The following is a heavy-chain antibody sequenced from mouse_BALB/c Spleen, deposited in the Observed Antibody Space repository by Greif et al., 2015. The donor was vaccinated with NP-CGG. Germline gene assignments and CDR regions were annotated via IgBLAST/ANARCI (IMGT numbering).Heavy chain of an antibody. Sequence: QVQLQQPGAELVRPGSSVKISCKASGYAFRSYWMNWVKQRPGQGLEWIGQIYPGDGDTNYNGKFKGKATLTADKSSSTAYMQLSSLTSEDSAVYFCARYDYDYYAMDYWGQGTSVTVSS. J-gene: IGHJ4*01. V-gene: IGHV1-80*01. CDR2: IYPGDGDT. CDR1: GYAFRSYW. D-gene: IGHD2-4*01. CDR3: ARYDYDYYAMDY.